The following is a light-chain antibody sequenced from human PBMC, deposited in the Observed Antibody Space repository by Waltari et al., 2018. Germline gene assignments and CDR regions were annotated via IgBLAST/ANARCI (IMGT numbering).Light chain of an antibody. CDR2: EVT. V-gene: IGLV2-23*02. CDR1: SSDVGNYDL. J-gene: IGLJ2*01. CDR3: CSYAGSGTLV. Sequence: QSALTQPASVSGSPGQSITISCTGTSSDVGNYDLVSWYQQHPGKAPKLMIYEVTKPPSWVSNRFSVSKSGNTASLTVSGLQAEDEADYYCCSYAGSGTLVFGGGTKLTVL.